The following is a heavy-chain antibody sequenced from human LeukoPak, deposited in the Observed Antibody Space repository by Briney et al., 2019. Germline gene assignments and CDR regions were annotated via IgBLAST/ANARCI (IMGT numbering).Heavy chain of an antibody. J-gene: IGHJ3*02. D-gene: IGHD1-20*01. V-gene: IGHV1-69*06. CDR1: GGTFSSYA. CDR2: IIPIFGTA. CDR3: ATSITGTTDAFDI. Sequence: GASVKVSCKASGGTFSSYAISWVRQAPGQGLEWMGGIIPIFGTANYAQKFQGRVTITADKSTSTAYMELSSLRSKDTAVYYCATSITGTTDAFDIWGQGTMVTVSS.